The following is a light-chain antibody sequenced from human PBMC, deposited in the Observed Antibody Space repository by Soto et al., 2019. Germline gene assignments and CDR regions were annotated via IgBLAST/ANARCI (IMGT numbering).Light chain of an antibody. V-gene: IGKV1-5*01. Sequence: DIQMTQSPYTLSASVGDRVTIACRASQSISSWLAWYQQKPGKAPKLLISDAXNLQSGVPSRFXXXXXXXXFTLTIISLQTDDIATYYCQQYNTYWTFGRGTKVDIX. J-gene: IGKJ1*01. CDR3: QQYNTYWT. CDR1: QSISSW. CDR2: DAX.